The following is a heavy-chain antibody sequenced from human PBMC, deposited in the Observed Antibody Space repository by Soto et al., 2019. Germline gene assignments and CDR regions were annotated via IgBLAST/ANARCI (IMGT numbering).Heavy chain of an antibody. CDR1: GFTFSDYY. CDR2: ISSSGSTI. V-gene: IGHV3-11*01. J-gene: IGHJ6*02. CDR3: ARGRDIAVAGRPTHRYYYGMDV. Sequence: GGSLRLSCAASGFTFSDYYMSWIRQAPGKGLEWVSYISSSGSTIYYADSVKGRFTISRDNAKNSLYLQMNSLRAEDTAVYYCARGRDIAVAGRPTHRYYYGMDVWGQGTTVTVSS. D-gene: IGHD6-19*01.